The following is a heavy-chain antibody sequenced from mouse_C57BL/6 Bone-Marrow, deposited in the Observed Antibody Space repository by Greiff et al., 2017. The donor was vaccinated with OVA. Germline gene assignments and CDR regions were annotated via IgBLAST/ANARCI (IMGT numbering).Heavy chain of an antibody. V-gene: IGHV1-76*01. D-gene: IGHD2-4*01. Sequence: QVQLQQSGAELVRPGASVKLSCKASGYTFTDYYINWVKQRPGQGLEWIARIYPGSGNTYYNEKFKGKATLTAEKSSSTAYMQLSSLTSEASAVYFCARGGRLRRGFAYWGQGSLVTVSA. CDR3: ARGGRLRRGFAY. CDR1: GYTFTDYY. J-gene: IGHJ3*01. CDR2: IYPGSGNT.